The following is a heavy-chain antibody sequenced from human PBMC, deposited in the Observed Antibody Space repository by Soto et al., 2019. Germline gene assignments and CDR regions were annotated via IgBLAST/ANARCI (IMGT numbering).Heavy chain of an antibody. CDR3: ARLYYYDSSGYYYGVEYFQH. CDR1: GYSFTSYW. J-gene: IGHJ1*01. Sequence: GESLKISCKGSGYSFTSYWIGWVRQMPGKGLEWMGIIYPGDSDTRYSPSFQGQVTISADKSISTAYLQWSSLKASDTAMYCCARLYYYDSSGYYYGVEYFQHWGQGTLVTVSS. CDR2: IYPGDSDT. V-gene: IGHV5-51*01. D-gene: IGHD3-22*01.